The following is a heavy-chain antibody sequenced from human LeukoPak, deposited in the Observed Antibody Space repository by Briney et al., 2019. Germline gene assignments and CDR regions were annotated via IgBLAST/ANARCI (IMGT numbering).Heavy chain of an antibody. CDR3: AKERRDGYNYYFDY. CDR2: ISYDGSNK. Sequence: GSLRLSCAASGFTFSSYGMHWVRQAPGKGLEWVAVISYDGSNKYYADSVKGRFTISRDNSKNTLYLQMNSLRAEDTAVYYCAKERRDGYNYYFDYWGQGTLVTVSS. CDR1: GFTFSSYG. J-gene: IGHJ4*02. D-gene: IGHD5-24*01. V-gene: IGHV3-30*18.